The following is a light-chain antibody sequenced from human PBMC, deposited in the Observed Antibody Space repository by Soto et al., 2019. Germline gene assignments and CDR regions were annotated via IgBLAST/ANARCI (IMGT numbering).Light chain of an antibody. Sequence: QSVLTQPPSVSGAPGPRITISCTGSSSNIGAGYEVHWYQQLPGTAPKLLIYDTINRPSGVPDRFSGSKSGTAASLAITGLQAEDEADYYCQSYDSSLSGAVFGGGTKLTVL. CDR3: QSYDSSLSGAV. CDR2: DTI. CDR1: SSNIGAGYE. V-gene: IGLV1-40*01. J-gene: IGLJ3*02.